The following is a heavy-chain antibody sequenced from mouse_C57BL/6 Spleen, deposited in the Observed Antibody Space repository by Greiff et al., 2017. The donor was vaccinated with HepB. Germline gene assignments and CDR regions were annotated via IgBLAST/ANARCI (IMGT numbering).Heavy chain of an antibody. V-gene: IGHV5-17*01. CDR2: ISSGSSTI. D-gene: IGHD1-1*01. CDR3: AMKYYGSPQSTDY. Sequence: EVQVVESGGGLVKPGGSLKLSCAASGFTFSDYGMHWVRQAPEKGLEWVAYISSGSSTIYYADTVKGRFTISRDNAKNTLFLQMTSLRYEDTAMYYGAMKYYGSPQSTDYWGQGTSVTVSS. CDR1: GFTFSDYG. J-gene: IGHJ4*01.